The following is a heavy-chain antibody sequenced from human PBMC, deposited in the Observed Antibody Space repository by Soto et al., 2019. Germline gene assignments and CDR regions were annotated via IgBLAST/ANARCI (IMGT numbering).Heavy chain of an antibody. CDR1: GGTFSSYA. CDR2: IIPIFGTA. V-gene: IGHV1-69*13. D-gene: IGHD3-16*02. CDR3: ARSIMITLGGVIVNYYYGLEG. J-gene: IGHJ6*02. Sequence: SVKVSCKASGGTFSSYAISWVRQAPGQGLEWMGGIIPIFGTANYAQKFQGRVTITADESTSTAYMELSSLRSEDTAVYYCARSIMITLGGVIVNYYYGLEGWGQGTTVIVSS.